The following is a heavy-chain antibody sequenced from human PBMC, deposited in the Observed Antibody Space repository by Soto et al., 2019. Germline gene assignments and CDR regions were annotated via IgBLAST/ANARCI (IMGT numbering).Heavy chain of an antibody. D-gene: IGHD3-3*01. CDR2: IIPIFGTA. CDR1: GGTFSSYA. CDR3: ARTMAHDAFDI. Sequence: SVKVSCKASGGTFSSYAISWVRQAPGQGLEWMAAIIPIFGTANYAQKFQGRVTITADKSTSTAYMELSSLRSEDTAVYYCARTMAHDAFDIWGQGTMVTVSS. J-gene: IGHJ3*02. V-gene: IGHV1-69*06.